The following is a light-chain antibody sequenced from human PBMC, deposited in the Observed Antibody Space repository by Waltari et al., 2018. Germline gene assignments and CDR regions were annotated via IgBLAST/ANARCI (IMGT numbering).Light chain of an antibody. Sequence: DIQMTQSPSYLSASVGDRVTITCRASQSISSYLNWYQQKPGKAPKLLIYAASSLQSVVPSRFSGSGSGTDFTLTISSLQPEDVATYYCQQSYSTPYTFGQGTKLEIK. V-gene: IGKV1-39*01. CDR3: QQSYSTPYT. CDR1: QSISSY. CDR2: AAS. J-gene: IGKJ2*01.